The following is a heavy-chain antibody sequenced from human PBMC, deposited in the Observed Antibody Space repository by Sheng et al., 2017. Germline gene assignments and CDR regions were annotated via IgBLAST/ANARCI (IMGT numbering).Heavy chain of an antibody. V-gene: IGHV3-7*01. CDR1: GFTFSSYW. D-gene: IGHD3-16*01. Sequence: EVQLVESGGGVVQPGGSLRLSCEASGFTFSSYWMSWVRHAPGKGLEWVANIKEDGSEKYYVDSVKGRFTISRDNANNSLYLQMNSLRPDDTAVYYCARDQLSGPGRTLIDYWGEGTLVIVSS. J-gene: IGHJ4*02. CDR2: IKEDGSEK. CDR3: ARDQLSGPGRTLIDY.